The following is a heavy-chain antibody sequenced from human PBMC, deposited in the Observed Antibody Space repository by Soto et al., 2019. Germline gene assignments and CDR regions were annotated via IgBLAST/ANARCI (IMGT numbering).Heavy chain of an antibody. CDR1: GFTFSSYG. CDR2: IWYDGSNK. V-gene: IGHV3-33*01. D-gene: IGHD5-12*01. CDR3: ARGGYSGYGGYYYYGMDV. Sequence: PGGSLRLSCAASGFTFSSYGMHWVRQAPGKGLEWVAVIWYDGSNKYYADSVKGRFTISRDNSKNTLYLQMSSLRAEDTAVYYCARGGYSGYGGYYYYGMDVWGQGTTVTVSS. J-gene: IGHJ6*02.